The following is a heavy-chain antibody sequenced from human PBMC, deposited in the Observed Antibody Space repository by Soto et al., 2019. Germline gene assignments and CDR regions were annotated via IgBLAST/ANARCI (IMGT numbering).Heavy chain of an antibody. D-gene: IGHD2-15*01. CDR2: ISGFNGQT. Sequence: QVPLVQSGPEVKKPGASVKVSCKASGNTFASHGFSWVRQAPGQGLEWMGWISGFNGQTNYALKFQGRVTLTTDTSTSTAYMELRSLRSEDTAVYFCARVDPRGVAVVRDYWGQGTLVTVSS. V-gene: IGHV1-18*01. CDR3: ARVDPRGVAVVRDY. CDR1: GNTFASHG. J-gene: IGHJ4*02.